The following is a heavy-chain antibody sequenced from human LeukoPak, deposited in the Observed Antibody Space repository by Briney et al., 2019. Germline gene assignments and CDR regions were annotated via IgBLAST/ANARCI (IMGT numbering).Heavy chain of an antibody. CDR1: GYTFTSYG. D-gene: IGHD3-3*01. CDR2: ISAYNGNT. Sequence: GASVKVSCKASGYTFTSYGISWVRQAPGQGLEWMGWISAYNGNTNYAQKLQGRVTMTTDTSTSTAYMELRSLRSDDTAVYYCARDLEGYDFWSGYPNWFDPWGQGTLVTVSS. J-gene: IGHJ5*02. CDR3: ARDLEGYDFWSGYPNWFDP. V-gene: IGHV1-18*01.